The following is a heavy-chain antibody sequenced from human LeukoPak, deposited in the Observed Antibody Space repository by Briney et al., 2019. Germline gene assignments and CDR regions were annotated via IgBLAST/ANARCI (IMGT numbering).Heavy chain of an antibody. Sequence: GGSLRLSCAASGISFRSYGMHWVRQAPGKGLEWVTFIWYDASNKYYAESVKGRFSISRDNSRNTVFLQMNSLRAEDTAIYYCATDISTHYFGSWGQGTLVTVSS. CDR3: ATDISTHYFGS. D-gene: IGHD3-9*01. J-gene: IGHJ4*02. CDR2: IWYDASNK. V-gene: IGHV3-30*02. CDR1: GISFRSYG.